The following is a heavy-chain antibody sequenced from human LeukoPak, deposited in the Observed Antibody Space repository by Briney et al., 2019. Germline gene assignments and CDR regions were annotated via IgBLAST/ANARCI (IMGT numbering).Heavy chain of an antibody. CDR1: GFTFSGSA. D-gene: IGHD5-24*01. V-gene: IGHV3-73*01. CDR2: IRSKANRYAT. CDR3: TRGRDGYNSVELDY. J-gene: IGHJ4*02. Sequence: GGSLRLSCAASGFTFSGSAMHWVRQASGKGLGWVGRIRSKANRYATAYAASVKGRFTISRDDSKNTAYLQMNSLKTEDTAVYYCTRGRDGYNSVELDYWGRGTLVTVSS.